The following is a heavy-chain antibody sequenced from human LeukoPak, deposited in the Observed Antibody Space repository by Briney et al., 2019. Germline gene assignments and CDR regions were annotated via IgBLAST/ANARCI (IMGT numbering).Heavy chain of an antibody. V-gene: IGHV3-23*01. CDR1: GFTFSIYW. CDR3: AKAYHDSGCLIDY. Sequence: GGSLRLSCAASGFTFSIYWMSWVRQAPGKGLEWVAAIRGNGATTDYADSVKGRFTISRDNSKSTLYLQMNTLRAEDTAVYYCAKAYHDSGCLIDYWGQGTLVTVSS. J-gene: IGHJ4*02. CDR2: IRGNGATT. D-gene: IGHD6-19*01.